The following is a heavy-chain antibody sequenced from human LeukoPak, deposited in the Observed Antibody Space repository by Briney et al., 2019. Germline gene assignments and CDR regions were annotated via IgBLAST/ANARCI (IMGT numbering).Heavy chain of an antibody. Sequence: SETLSLTCTVSGGSISSYYWSWVRQPPEKGLEWIGHIYYSGSTNYNPSLKSRVTISVDTSKNQFSLQLTSVTAADTAVYFCTRGGSNFDYWGQGTLVTVSS. V-gene: IGHV4-59*01. CDR1: GGSISSYY. CDR2: IYYSGST. CDR3: TRGGSNFDY. D-gene: IGHD3-10*01. J-gene: IGHJ4*02.